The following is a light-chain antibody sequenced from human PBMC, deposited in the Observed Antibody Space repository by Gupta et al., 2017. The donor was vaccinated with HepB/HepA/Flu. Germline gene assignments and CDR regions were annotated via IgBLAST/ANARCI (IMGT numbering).Light chain of an antibody. CDR3: QQYSSYSPWQT. CDR1: QSISSW. V-gene: IGKV1-5*03. J-gene: IGKJ2*01. Sequence: DIQMTQSPSTLSASVGDRVTITCRASQSISSWLAWSQQKPGKAPKLLLYKACSLESGVAPRLRGSEGGTELHLTISSVQPEDFATYYCQQYSSYSPWQTFGQGTKVEIK. CDR2: KAC.